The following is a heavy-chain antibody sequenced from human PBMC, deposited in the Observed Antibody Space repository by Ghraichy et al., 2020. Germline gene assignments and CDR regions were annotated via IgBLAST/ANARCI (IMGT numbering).Heavy chain of an antibody. J-gene: IGHJ4*02. V-gene: IGHV1-2*02. CDR1: GYTFTGYH. CDR2: INPNSGGT. Sequence: ASVKVSCKASGYTFTGYHVHWVRQAPGQGPEWVGWINPNSGGTHYAQKFQGRVTMTRDTSINTAYMELSRLRSDDTAVYYCARGGVYYYLDYWGQGTLVTVSS. D-gene: IGHD1-26*01. CDR3: ARGGVYYYLDY.